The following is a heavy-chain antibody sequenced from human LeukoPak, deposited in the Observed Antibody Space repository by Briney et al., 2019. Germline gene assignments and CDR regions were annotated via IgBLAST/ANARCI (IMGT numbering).Heavy chain of an antibody. D-gene: IGHD5-18*01. J-gene: IGHJ4*02. V-gene: IGHV5-10-1*01. CDR2: IYPRDSYT. CDR1: GYRFTSYW. Sequence: GESLKISCKGSGYRFTSYWIGWVRQMPGKGLEWMGIIYPRDSYTNYSPSFQGHVTISADKSISTAYLQWSSLKASDTAMYYCAAGIQLIDYWGQGTLVTVSS. CDR3: AAGIQLIDY.